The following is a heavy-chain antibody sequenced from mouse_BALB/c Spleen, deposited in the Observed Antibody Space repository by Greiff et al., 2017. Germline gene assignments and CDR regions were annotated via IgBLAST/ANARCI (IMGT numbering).Heavy chain of an antibody. CDR2: INPDSSTI. CDR1: GFDFSRYW. J-gene: IGHJ1*01. CDR3: ARPGIHYYGYWYFDV. D-gene: IGHD1-2*01. Sequence: EVKLLESGGGLVQPGGSLKLSCAASGFDFSRYWMSWVRQAPGKGLEWIGEINPDSSTINYTPSLKDKFIISRDNAKNTLYLQMSKVRSEDTALYYCARPGIHYYGYWYFDVWGAGTTVTVSS. V-gene: IGHV4-1*02.